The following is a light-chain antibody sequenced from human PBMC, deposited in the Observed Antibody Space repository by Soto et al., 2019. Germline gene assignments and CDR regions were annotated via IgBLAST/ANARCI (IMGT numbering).Light chain of an antibody. V-gene: IGKV1-39*01. CDR2: AAS. J-gene: IGKJ2*01. Sequence: DIQMTQSPSSLSASVGDRVTITCRASQNIGSYLNWYQQKPGKAPNLLIYAASSLQRGVPSRFSGIGYETDFTLTISSLQPEDFATYYCQQSYHTRMYTFGQGTKLDIK. CDR1: QNIGSY. CDR3: QQSYHTRMYT.